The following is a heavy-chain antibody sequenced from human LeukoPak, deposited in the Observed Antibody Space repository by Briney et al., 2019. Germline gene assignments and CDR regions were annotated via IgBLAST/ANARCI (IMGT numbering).Heavy chain of an antibody. CDR3: ARSRDGRGDY. CDR1: GFTFSSYW. CDR2: MNGDGSTT. Sequence: GGSLRLSCAASGFTFSSYWMHWVRQAPGKGLMWVSRMNGDGSTTAYADSVKGRFTISRDNAKNTLYLQMNSLRADDTAVYYCARSRDGRGDYWGQGTLVTVSS. V-gene: IGHV3-74*01. J-gene: IGHJ4*02. D-gene: IGHD5-24*01.